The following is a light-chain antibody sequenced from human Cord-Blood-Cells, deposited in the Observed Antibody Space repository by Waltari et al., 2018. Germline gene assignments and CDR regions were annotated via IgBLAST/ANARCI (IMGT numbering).Light chain of an antibody. J-gene: IGKJ2*01. CDR3: QQYYSTPPT. Sequence: DIVMTQSQDSLAVSLGERATINCKSSQSVLYSSNNKNYVAWYQQKPGQPPKLLIYWASTRESGVPDLFSGSWSGTDFTLTISSLQAEDVAFYYCQQYYSTPPTFGQGTKLEIK. CDR1: QSVLYSSNNKNY. V-gene: IGKV4-1*01. CDR2: WAS.